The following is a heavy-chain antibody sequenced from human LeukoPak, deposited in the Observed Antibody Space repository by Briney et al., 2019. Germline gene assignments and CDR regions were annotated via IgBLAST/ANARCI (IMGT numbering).Heavy chain of an antibody. CDR2: ISSSSSYI. V-gene: IGHV3-21*01. CDR3: ARDSYSSSWSNFDY. CDR1: GFTFSSYS. Sequence: GGSLRLSCAASGFTFSSYSMNWVRQAPGKGLEWVSSISSSSSYIYYADSVKGRFTISRDNAKNSLYLQMNGLRAEDTAVCYCARDSYSSSWSNFDYWGQGTLVTVSS. D-gene: IGHD6-13*01. J-gene: IGHJ4*02.